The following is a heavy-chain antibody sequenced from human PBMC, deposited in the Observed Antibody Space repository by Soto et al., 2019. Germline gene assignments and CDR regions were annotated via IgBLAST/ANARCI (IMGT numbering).Heavy chain of an antibody. Sequence: PGGSLRLSCVFSGFTFSTYTMNWVRQAPGKGLEWVSVIYSGGSTYYADSVKGRFTISRDNSKNTLYLQMNSLRAEDTAVYYCATNPVVIIKDYYYGMDVWGQGTTVTVSS. D-gene: IGHD3-3*01. CDR2: IYSGGST. V-gene: IGHV3-53*01. CDR1: GFTFSTYT. J-gene: IGHJ6*02. CDR3: ATNPVVIIKDYYYGMDV.